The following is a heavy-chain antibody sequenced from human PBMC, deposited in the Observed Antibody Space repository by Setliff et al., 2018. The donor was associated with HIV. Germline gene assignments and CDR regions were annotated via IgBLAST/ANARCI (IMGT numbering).Heavy chain of an antibody. CDR2: IYYSGTT. CDR1: GDPISSHY. V-gene: IGHV4-59*11. J-gene: IGHJ4*02. Sequence: SETLSLTCTVSGDPISSHYWSWIWQPPGKGLEWIGYIYYSGTTNYNPSLESRVTISVDTSKNQFSLKLTSVTAADTAVYYCARGHPNSSRSSLVYWGQGTLVTVSS. CDR3: ARGHPNSSRSSLVY. D-gene: IGHD6-6*01.